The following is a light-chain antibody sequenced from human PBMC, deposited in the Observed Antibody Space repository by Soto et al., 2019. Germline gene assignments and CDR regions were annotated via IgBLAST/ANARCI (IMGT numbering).Light chain of an antibody. V-gene: IGKV1-5*01. CDR1: QSVDGW. J-gene: IGKJ5*01. CDR3: QQYNDYIT. Sequence: IHMTHAPSTLSASFGDIVTITFRASQSVDGWLAWYQQKPGKAPNLLIYDVSSLDSGVPSRFSGTGSETEFTLTVSSLQPDDSATYYCQQYNDYITFGQGTRLEIK. CDR2: DVS.